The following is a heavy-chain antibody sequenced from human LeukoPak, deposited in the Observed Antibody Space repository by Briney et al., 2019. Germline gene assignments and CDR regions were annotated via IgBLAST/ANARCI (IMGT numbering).Heavy chain of an antibody. J-gene: IGHJ4*02. V-gene: IGHV1-18*01. D-gene: IGHD4/OR15-4a*01. CDR2: ISTYNGNT. CDR3: AKIAYGANFFDY. Sequence: ASVKVSCKASGYTFTNYEINWVRQAPGQGLEWMGWISTYNGNTNYAQKLQGRVTMTTDTSTSTVYMELRSLRSDDTAVYYCAKIAYGANFFDYWGQGTLVTVSS. CDR1: GYTFTNYE.